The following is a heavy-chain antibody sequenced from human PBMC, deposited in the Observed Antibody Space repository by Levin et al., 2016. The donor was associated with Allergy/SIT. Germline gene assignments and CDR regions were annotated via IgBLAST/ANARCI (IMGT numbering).Heavy chain of an antibody. V-gene: IGHV3-66*01. J-gene: IGHJ6*02. CDR2: IYSGGST. D-gene: IGHD6-13*01. Sequence: VRQAPGKGLEWVSVIYSGGSTYYADSVKGRFTISRDNSKNTLYLQMNSLRAEDTAVYYCAREGAAAYIYGMDVWGQGTTVTVSS. CDR3: AREGAAAYIYGMDV.